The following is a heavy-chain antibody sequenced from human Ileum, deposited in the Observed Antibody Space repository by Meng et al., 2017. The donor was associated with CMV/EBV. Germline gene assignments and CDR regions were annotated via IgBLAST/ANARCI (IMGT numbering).Heavy chain of an antibody. CDR1: GASISSGYYY. J-gene: IGHJ5*02. CDR2: IFFSGNT. Sequence: HGQLQESGPGLVNPSQTLSLSCTVSGASISSGYYYWSWNRQPPGKGLEWIGYIFFSGNTYYNPSLNNRVIISIDTPRNQFSLKVDSVTAADTAVYYCARFRIAALGNLFDPWGHGTLVTVSS. CDR3: ARFRIAALGNLFDP. D-gene: IGHD6-13*01. V-gene: IGHV4-30-4*08.